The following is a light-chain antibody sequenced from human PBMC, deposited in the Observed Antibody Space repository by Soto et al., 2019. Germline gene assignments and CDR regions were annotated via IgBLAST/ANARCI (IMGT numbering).Light chain of an antibody. CDR2: DNN. CDR3: GTWDSRLSAVV. CDR1: SSNIGNNY. J-gene: IGLJ2*01. V-gene: IGLV1-51*01. Sequence: QSVLTQPPSVSAAPGQKVTISCSGSSSNIGNNYVSWFQQLPRTAPKLLIFDNNNRPSGIPDRFSGSKSGTSATLDITGLQTGDEADYYCGTWDSRLSAVVFGGGTKVTVL.